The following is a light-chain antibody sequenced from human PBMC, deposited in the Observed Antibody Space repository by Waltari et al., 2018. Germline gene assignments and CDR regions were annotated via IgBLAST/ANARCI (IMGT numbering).Light chain of an antibody. CDR1: QSISSY. V-gene: IGKV1-39*01. CDR2: GAS. J-gene: IGKJ2*01. Sequence: DIQMTQSPSSLSASVGDRVTITCRASQSISSYLNWYQQKPGKAPKVLIYGASSLQSGVPSRFSGSGSGTDFTLTISSLQPEDCATYYCQQSYSTPDTFGQGTKLEIK. CDR3: QQSYSTPDT.